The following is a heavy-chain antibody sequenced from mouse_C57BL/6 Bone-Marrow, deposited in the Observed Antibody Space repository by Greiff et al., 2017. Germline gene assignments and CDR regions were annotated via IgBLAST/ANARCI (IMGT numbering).Heavy chain of an antibody. D-gene: IGHD2-1*01. CDR2: ISPGGCNT. CDR1: GFTFSSYG. Sequence: EVQLVESGGDLVKPGGSLKLSCAASGFTFSSYGMSWVRQTPDKRLEWVATISPGGCNTYYPDNVKGRVTISRDHAKNTLYLQMSRLKSEDTAMDFCARHLHYGNYLYWYCDVWGTGTTVTVSA. CDR3: ARHLHYGNYLYWYCDV. J-gene: IGHJ1*03. V-gene: IGHV5-6*01.